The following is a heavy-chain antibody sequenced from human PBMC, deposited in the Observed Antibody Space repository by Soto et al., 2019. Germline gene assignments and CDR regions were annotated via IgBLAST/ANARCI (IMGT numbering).Heavy chain of an antibody. Sequence: PSETLSLTCAVYGGSFSGYYWSWIRQPPGKGLEWIGEINHSGSTNYNPSLKSRVTISVDTSKNQFSLKLSSVTAADTAVYYCASTAYSSRQRYYYYYGMDVWGQGTTVTVSS. J-gene: IGHJ6*02. V-gene: IGHV4-34*01. D-gene: IGHD6-13*01. CDR3: ASTAYSSRQRYYYYYGMDV. CDR1: GGSFSGYY. CDR2: INHSGST.